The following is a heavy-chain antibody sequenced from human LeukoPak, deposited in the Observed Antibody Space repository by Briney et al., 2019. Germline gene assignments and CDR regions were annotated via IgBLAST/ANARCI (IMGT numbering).Heavy chain of an antibody. CDR3: AKRSRDSSGWFDH. Sequence: GGSLRLSCAASGFTFNSYAMSWVRQAPGKGLEWVSAIGGSGGTTYYADSVKGRFTISRDNSKDTLYLQMNSLGAEDTALYYCAKRSRDSSGWFDHWGQGTLVTVSS. J-gene: IGHJ5*02. CDR2: IGGSGGTT. V-gene: IGHV3-23*01. CDR1: GFTFNSYA. D-gene: IGHD6-19*01.